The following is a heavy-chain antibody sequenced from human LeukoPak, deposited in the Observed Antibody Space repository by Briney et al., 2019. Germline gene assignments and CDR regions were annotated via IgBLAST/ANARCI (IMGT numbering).Heavy chain of an antibody. D-gene: IGHD6-19*01. Sequence: SETLSLTCTVSGGSISSYYWSRIRQPPGKGLEWIGYIYYSGSTNYNPSLKSRVTISVDTSKNQFSLKLSSVTAADTAVYYCASTSIAVAGTSALFRDYWGQGTLVTVSS. J-gene: IGHJ4*02. CDR2: IYYSGST. CDR3: ASTSIAVAGTSALFRDY. V-gene: IGHV4-59*08. CDR1: GGSISSYY.